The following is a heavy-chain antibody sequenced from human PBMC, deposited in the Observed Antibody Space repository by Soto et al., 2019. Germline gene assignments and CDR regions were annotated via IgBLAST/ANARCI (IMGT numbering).Heavy chain of an antibody. CDR2: ISYDGSNK. V-gene: IGHV3-30*18. Sequence: GGSLRLSCAASGFTFSSYGMHWVRQAPGKGLEWVAVISYDGSNKYYADSVKGRFTISRDNSKNTLYLQMNSLRAEDTAVYYCAKDRGSRTNRRPLDYWGQGTLVTVSS. CDR3: AKDRGSRTNRRPLDY. CDR1: GFTFSSYG. J-gene: IGHJ4*02. D-gene: IGHD2-8*01.